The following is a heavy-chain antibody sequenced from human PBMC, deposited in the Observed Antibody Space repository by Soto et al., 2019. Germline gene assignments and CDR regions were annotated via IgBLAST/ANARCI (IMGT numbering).Heavy chain of an antibody. D-gene: IGHD3-3*01. CDR3: ARDGVPLVLRFSYYYGMDV. V-gene: IGHV1-2*04. CDR2: INPNSGGT. CDR1: GYTFTGYY. Sequence: GASVKVSCKASGYTFTGYYMHWVRQAPGQGLEWMGWINPNSGGTNYAQKFQGWVTMTRDTSISTAYMELSRLRSDDTAVYYCARDGVPLVLRFSYYYGMDVWGQGTTVTVSS. J-gene: IGHJ6*02.